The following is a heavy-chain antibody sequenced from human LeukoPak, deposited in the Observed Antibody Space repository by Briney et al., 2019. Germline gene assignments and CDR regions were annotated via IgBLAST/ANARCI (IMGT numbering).Heavy chain of an antibody. Sequence: GGSLRLSCAASGFTINTNYMSWVRQAPGKGLEWVSGIYTGNSTIYADSVRGRFTISRDNSKNTFYLQMNSLRAEDTAVYYCVGYHSESPAPWGQGTLVTVSS. D-gene: IGHD3-10*01. CDR3: VGYHSESPAP. J-gene: IGHJ5*02. CDR1: GFTINTNY. CDR2: IYTGNST. V-gene: IGHV3-53*01.